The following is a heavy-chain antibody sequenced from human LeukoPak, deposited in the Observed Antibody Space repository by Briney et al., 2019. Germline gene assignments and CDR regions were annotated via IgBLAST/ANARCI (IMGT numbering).Heavy chain of an antibody. Sequence: GGSLRLSCAASGLTFSSYDMTWVRQAPGKGLEYVSSINYNGIYIFSADAVKGRFTISRDNAKNSLYLEMNSLRVEDTAFYYCARIGPGRDGSNSFDQWGQGTLVIVSS. CDR2: INYNGIYI. V-gene: IGHV3-21*01. CDR1: GLTFSSYD. J-gene: IGHJ4*02. CDR3: ARIGPGRDGSNSFDQ. D-gene: IGHD5-24*01.